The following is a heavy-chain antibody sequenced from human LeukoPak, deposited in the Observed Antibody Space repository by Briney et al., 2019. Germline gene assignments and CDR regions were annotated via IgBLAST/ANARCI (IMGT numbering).Heavy chain of an antibody. CDR1: GFTFSSYW. CDR2: INSDGSST. Sequence: GGPLRLSCAASGFTFSSYWMHWVRQAPGKGLVWVSRINSDGSSTNYADSVKGRFTISRDNAKNTLYLQMNSLRAEDTAVYYCARAYYDILTGYYNVPGDYWGQGTLVTVSS. D-gene: IGHD3-9*01. CDR3: ARAYYDILTGYYNVPGDY. V-gene: IGHV3-74*01. J-gene: IGHJ4*02.